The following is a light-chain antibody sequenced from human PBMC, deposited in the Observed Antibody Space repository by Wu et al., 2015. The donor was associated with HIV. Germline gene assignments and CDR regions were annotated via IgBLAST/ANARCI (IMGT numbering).Light chain of an antibody. Sequence: EIVLTQSPATLSLSPGERATLSCRASQSVCKGYLAWYQKKPGQAPRLLIRGASSRATDTPDRFSGSGFGIDFTLIINRLEPEDSAVYYCYQYCISPGTFGQGTKVEI. CDR1: QSVCKGY. V-gene: IGKV3-20*01. J-gene: IGKJ1*01. CDR3: YQYCISPGT. CDR2: GAS.